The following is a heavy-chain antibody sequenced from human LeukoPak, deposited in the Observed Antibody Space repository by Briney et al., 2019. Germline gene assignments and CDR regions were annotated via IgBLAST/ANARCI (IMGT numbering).Heavy chain of an antibody. J-gene: IGHJ4*02. Sequence: SETLSLTCTVSGGSISSYYWSWIRQPPGKGLEWIGYIYYSGSTNYNPSLKSRVTISVDTSKNQFSLKLSSVTAADTAVYYCARGPTYYDFWSGYYHSYFDYWGQGTLVTVSS. D-gene: IGHD3-3*01. CDR1: GGSISSYY. CDR2: IYYSGST. CDR3: ARGPTYYDFWSGYYHSYFDY. V-gene: IGHV4-59*12.